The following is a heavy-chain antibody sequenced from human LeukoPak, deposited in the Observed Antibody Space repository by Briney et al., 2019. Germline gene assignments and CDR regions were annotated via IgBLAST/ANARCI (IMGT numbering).Heavy chain of an antibody. CDR1: GGSISSGSYY. CDR2: IYTSGST. CDR3: AREEYSSSPGAFDI. D-gene: IGHD6-6*01. J-gene: IGHJ3*02. Sequence: SQTLSLTCTVSGGSISSGSYYWSWIRQPAGKGLVWIGRIYTSGSTNYNPSLKSRVTISVDTSKNQFSLKLSSVTAADTAVYYCAREEYSSSPGAFDIWGQGTMVTVSS. V-gene: IGHV4-61*02.